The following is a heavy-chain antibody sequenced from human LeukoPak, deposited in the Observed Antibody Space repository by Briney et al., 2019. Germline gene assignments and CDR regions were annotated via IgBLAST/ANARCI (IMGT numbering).Heavy chain of an antibody. D-gene: IGHD3-9*01. CDR3: ARLVPENYGMDV. J-gene: IGHJ6*02. CDR1: GFTFSSYA. V-gene: IGHV3-23*01. Sequence: PGGSLRLSCAVSGFTFSSYAMSWVRQAPGKGLEWVSTISGSGGSTYYADPVKGRFTISRDNSKNTLYLQMNSLRAEDTAVYYCARLVPENYGMDVWGQGTTVTISS. CDR2: ISGSGGST.